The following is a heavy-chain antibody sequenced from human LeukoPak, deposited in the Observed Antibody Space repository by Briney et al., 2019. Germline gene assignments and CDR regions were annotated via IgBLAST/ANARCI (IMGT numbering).Heavy chain of an antibody. CDR2: INPTGGST. V-gene: IGHV1-46*01. J-gene: IGHJ4*02. CDR3: ALYSSTWY. Sequence: GASVKVSCKASGYTFTTYYIHWVRQAPGQGLEWMGIINPTGGSTTYAQKFQGRVTMTRDTSTSTVFMEVNSLRSEDTAVYYCALYSSTWYWGQGTLATVSS. D-gene: IGHD6-13*01. CDR1: GYTFTTYY.